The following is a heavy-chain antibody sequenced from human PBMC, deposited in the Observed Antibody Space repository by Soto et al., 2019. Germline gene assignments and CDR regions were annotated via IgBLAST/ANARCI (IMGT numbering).Heavy chain of an antibody. CDR3: ARVTMVRGVIITTYYFDY. J-gene: IGHJ4*02. Sequence: SETLSLTCTFSGGSISSYYWSLIRQPPGKGLEWIGYIYYSGSTNYNPSLKSRVTISVDTSKNQFSLKLSSVTAADTAVYYCARVTMVRGVIITTYYFDYWGQGTLVTVSS. D-gene: IGHD3-10*01. CDR1: GGSISSYY. V-gene: IGHV4-59*01. CDR2: IYYSGST.